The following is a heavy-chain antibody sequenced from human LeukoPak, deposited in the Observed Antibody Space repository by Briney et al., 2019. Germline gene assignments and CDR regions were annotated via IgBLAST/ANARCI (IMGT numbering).Heavy chain of an antibody. V-gene: IGHV4-59*12. CDR3: ARGRFGYYGSGSFYDY. D-gene: IGHD3-10*01. CDR1: GGSISSYY. CDR2: IYYSGST. Sequence: QPSETLSLTCTVSGGSISSYYWSWIRQPPGKGLEWIGYIYYSGSTNYNPPLKSRVTISVDTSKNQFSLKLSSVTAADTAVYYCARGRFGYYGSGSFYDYWGQGTLVTVSS. J-gene: IGHJ4*02.